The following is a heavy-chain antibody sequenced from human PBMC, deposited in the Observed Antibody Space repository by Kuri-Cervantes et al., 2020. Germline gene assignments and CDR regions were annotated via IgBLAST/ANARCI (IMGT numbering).Heavy chain of an antibody. Sequence: SGPTLVKPTQTLTLTCTFSGFSLSTSGMRVSWIRQPPGKGLEWIGEINHSGSTNYNPSLKSRVTISVDTSKNQFSLKLSSVTAADTAVYYCARGRIGPKPRGRYYYYMDVWGKGTTVTVSS. CDR1: GFSLSTSGMR. D-gene: IGHD2/OR15-2a*01. J-gene: IGHJ6*03. CDR3: ARGRIGPKPRGRYYYYMDV. CDR2: INHSGST. V-gene: IGHV4-4*02.